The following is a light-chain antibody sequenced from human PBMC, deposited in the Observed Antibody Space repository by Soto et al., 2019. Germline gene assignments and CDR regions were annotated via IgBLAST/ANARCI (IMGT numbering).Light chain of an antibody. CDR1: QSVSSNY. CDR3: QQYGSSPMT. V-gene: IGKV3-20*01. CDR2: GAS. Sequence: EIVLTQSPGTLSLSPGERATLSCRASQSVSSNYLAWYQQKPGQAPRLLIYGASSRATGIPDRFSGSGSGTDFTLTISRLEPEDFAVYYCQQYGSSPMTFGQGGRLEIK. J-gene: IGKJ5*01.